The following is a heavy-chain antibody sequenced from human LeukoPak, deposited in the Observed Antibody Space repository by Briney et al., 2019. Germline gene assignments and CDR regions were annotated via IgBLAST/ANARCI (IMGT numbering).Heavy chain of an antibody. CDR2: IKQDGSEK. J-gene: IGHJ3*02. CDR1: GFTFSSYW. V-gene: IGHV3-7*01. Sequence: PGGSLRLSCAASGFTFSSYWMSWVRQAPGKGLEWVANIKQDGSEKYYVDSVKGRFTISRDNAKNSLYLQMNSLRAEDTAVYYCARDDIDGTASAFDIWGQGTMVTVSS. CDR3: ARDDIDGTASAFDI. D-gene: IGHD5-24*01.